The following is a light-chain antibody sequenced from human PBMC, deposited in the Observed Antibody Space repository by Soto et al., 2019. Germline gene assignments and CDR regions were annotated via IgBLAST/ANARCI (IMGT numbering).Light chain of an antibody. CDR2: GSS. CDR1: QSVSSSY. V-gene: IGKV3-20*01. Sequence: EIVLTQSPGTLSLSPGERATLSCRASQSVSSSYLAWYQQKPGHAPRLLIYGSSSRATGIPDRFSGSGSVNDFTLAISSLESEDFAVYYCQQDGRSHPAGTLGLGTKV. J-gene: IGKJ1*01. CDR3: QQDGRSHPAGT.